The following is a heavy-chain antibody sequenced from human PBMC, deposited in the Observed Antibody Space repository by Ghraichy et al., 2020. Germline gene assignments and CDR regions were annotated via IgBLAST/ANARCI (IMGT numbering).Heavy chain of an antibody. Sequence: GALNISCAASGFSSSSSWMNWVRQAPGKGPEWVASIKEDGSQTYYEDSVKGRFTISRDNARNSLFLQMNSLRAEDTAVYYCARHRNYNAFDYWGQGTLVTVSS. D-gene: IGHD3-10*01. CDR2: IKEDGSQT. V-gene: IGHV3-7*01. CDR3: ARHRNYNAFDY. CDR1: GFSSSSSW. J-gene: IGHJ4*02.